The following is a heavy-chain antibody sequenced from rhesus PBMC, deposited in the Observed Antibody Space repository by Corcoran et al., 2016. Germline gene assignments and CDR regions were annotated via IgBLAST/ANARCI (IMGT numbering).Heavy chain of an antibody. V-gene: IGHV3S5*01. Sequence: EVQLVESGGGLVQPGGSLRLSCAASGFTFSSYGMSWVRQAPGKGLEWVSYISNGGGSTYYADSVKGRFTISRDNSKNTLSLQMNSLRAEDTAVYYCARENNWNYGDVWGPGVLVTVSS. D-gene: IGHD1-26*01. CDR2: ISNGGGST. CDR1: GFTFSSYG. CDR3: ARENNWNYGDV. J-gene: IGHJ5-1*01.